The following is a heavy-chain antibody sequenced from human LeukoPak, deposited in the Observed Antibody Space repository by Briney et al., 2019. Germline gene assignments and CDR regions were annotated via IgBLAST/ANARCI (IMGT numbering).Heavy chain of an antibody. Sequence: GGSLRLSCAASGFTFSTYWMNWVRQPPGKGLVWVSRINSDGSSTTYADSVMGRFTISRDNATNTLFLQMNSLRADDTAVYYCARSTRHYYYYYMDVWGKGTTVTISS. J-gene: IGHJ6*03. CDR2: INSDGSST. CDR3: ARSTRHYYYYYMDV. V-gene: IGHV3-74*01. CDR1: GFTFSTYW.